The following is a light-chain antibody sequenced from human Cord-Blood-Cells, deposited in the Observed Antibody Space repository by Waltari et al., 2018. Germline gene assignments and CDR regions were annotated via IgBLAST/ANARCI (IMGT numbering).Light chain of an antibody. Sequence: DIQMTQAPTSLSASVGDSITITCRASQSISSYLNWSQQKPGKAPNPLISAASSLQSGGPSRFSGSGSGTDFTLTISSLRPGDFATYYWQQSYSTPFTCGQGTRLENK. J-gene: IGKJ5*01. CDR3: QQSYSTPFT. V-gene: IGKV1-39*01. CDR1: QSISSY. CDR2: AAS.